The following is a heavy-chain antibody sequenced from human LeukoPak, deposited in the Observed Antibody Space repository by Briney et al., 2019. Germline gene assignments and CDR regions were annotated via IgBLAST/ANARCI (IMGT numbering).Heavy chain of an antibody. D-gene: IGHD3-16*01. J-gene: IGHJ4*02. CDR1: GFTFSSYA. Sequence: GGSLRLSCSASGFTFSSYAMHWVRQAPGKGLEYVSAISSDGGRTYYADSVKGRFTISRDNSKNTLYLQMSSLRAEDTAVYYCVKVASVTTFGGTFDYWGQGTLVTVSS. V-gene: IGHV3-64D*09. CDR2: ISSDGGRT. CDR3: VKVASVTTFGGTFDY.